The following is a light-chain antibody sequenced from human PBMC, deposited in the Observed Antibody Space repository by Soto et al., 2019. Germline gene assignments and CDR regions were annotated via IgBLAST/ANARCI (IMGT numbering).Light chain of an antibody. CDR1: QGITSW. Sequence: EIHMTQSPSSVSASVGDRVTITCRASQGITSWLVWYQQKPGKAPKLLIYAASSLQSGVPSRFSGSGSGTDFTLTISSLQPEDFATYYCPHANSFPIPSGQGTRLEI. J-gene: IGKJ5*01. CDR3: PHANSFPIP. CDR2: AAS. V-gene: IGKV1-12*01.